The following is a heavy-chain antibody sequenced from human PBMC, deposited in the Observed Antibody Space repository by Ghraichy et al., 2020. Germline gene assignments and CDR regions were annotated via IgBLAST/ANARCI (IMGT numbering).Heavy chain of an antibody. J-gene: IGHJ4*02. CDR2: ISSSSSTI. CDR3: ASRSLPGR. CDR1: GFTFSSYS. Sequence: GESLNISCAASGFTFSSYSMNWVRQAPGKGLEWVSYISSSSSTIYYADSVKGRFTISRDNAKNSLYLQMNSLRDEDTAVYYCASRSLPGRWGQGTLVTVSS. D-gene: IGHD1-26*01. V-gene: IGHV3-48*02.